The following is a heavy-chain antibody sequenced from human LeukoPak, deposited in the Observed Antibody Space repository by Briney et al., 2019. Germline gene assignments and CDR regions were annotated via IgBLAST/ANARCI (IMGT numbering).Heavy chain of an antibody. V-gene: IGHV1-24*01. Sequence: ASVKVSCKVSGYTLTELSMHWVRQAPGKGLEWMGGFDPEDGETIYAQKFQGRVTMTEDTSTDTAYMELSSLRFEDTAVYYCARAVAAGRRFDYWGQGTLAIVSS. CDR1: GYTLTELS. D-gene: IGHD6-13*01. J-gene: IGHJ4*02. CDR3: ARAVAAGRRFDY. CDR2: FDPEDGET.